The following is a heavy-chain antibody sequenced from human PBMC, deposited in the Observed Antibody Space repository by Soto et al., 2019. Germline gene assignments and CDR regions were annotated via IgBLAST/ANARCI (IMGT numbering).Heavy chain of an antibody. J-gene: IGHJ4*02. V-gene: IGHV3-15*01. D-gene: IGHD3-16*01. CDR2: IRSNADGGTA. Sequence: EVQLVESGGGLVKPGGSLRLSCTASGFPFIDAWMSWVRQAPGKGLQWIGRIRSNADGGTADLTAPGRDRFTISRDDSKTPLYLQMNSLKIDDTAVYFCSTALRRDSALGAYWGLGTLVSVSS. CDR1: GFPFIDAW. CDR3: STALRRDSALGAY.